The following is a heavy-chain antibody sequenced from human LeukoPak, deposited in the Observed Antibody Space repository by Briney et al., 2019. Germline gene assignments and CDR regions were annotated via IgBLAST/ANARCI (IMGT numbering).Heavy chain of an antibody. V-gene: IGHV3-48*03. CDR3: ARDDPGDY. CDR2: INSPGSTI. J-gene: IGHJ4*02. Sequence: GGSLRLSCAASGFTFSNYEMNWDRQAPGKGLEWVSYINSPGSTIFYADSVKGRFTISRDNAKNSLFLQMNSLRAEDTAVYYCARDDPGDYWGQGTLVTVSS. CDR1: GFTFSNYE.